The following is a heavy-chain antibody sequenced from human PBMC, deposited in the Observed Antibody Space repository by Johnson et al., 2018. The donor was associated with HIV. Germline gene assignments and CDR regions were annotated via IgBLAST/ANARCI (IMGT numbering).Heavy chain of an antibody. Sequence: EVQLVESGGSVVRPGGSLRLSCAASGFTFDDYAMHWVRQAPGKGLEWVSGISWNSGSIGYADSVKGRFTISRDNSKNTLYLQMNSLRAEDTAVYYCAKAHRDTAMARDPHDAFDIWGQGTMVTVSS. V-gene: IGHV3-9*01. CDR3: AKAHRDTAMARDPHDAFDI. J-gene: IGHJ3*02. CDR1: GFTFDDYA. CDR2: ISWNSGSI. D-gene: IGHD5-18*01.